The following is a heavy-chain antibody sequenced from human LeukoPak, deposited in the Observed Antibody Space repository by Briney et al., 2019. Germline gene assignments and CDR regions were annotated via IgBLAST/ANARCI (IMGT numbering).Heavy chain of an antibody. CDR3: ARAFYGSGSPHDAFDI. CDR2: IYHSGST. Sequence: PSETLSLICTVSGYSISSGYYWGWIRQPPGKGLEWIGSIYHSGSTYYNPSLKSRVTISVDTSKNQFSLKLSSVTAADTAVYYCARAFYGSGSPHDAFDIWGQGTMVTVSS. J-gene: IGHJ3*02. CDR1: GYSISSGYY. V-gene: IGHV4-38-2*02. D-gene: IGHD3-10*01.